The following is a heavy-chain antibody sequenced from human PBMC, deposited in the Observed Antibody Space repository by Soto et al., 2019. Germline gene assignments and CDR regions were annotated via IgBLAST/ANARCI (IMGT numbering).Heavy chain of an antibody. CDR3: ARAFTAIRYFDWLMAPRDYYGMDV. J-gene: IGHJ6*02. D-gene: IGHD3-9*01. CDR2: INSDGSST. CDR1: GFTFSSYW. V-gene: IGHV3-74*01. Sequence: PGGSLRLSCAASGFTFSSYWMHWVRQAPGKGLVWVSRINSDGSSTSYADSVKGRFTISRDNAKNTLYLQMNSLRAEDTAVYYCARAFTAIRYFDWLMAPRDYYGMDVWGQGTTVTVSS.